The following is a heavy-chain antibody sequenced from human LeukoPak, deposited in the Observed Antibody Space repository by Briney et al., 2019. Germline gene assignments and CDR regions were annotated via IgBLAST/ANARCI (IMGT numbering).Heavy chain of an antibody. D-gene: IGHD6-25*01. CDR2: IYYSGST. CDR3: ARDRAENWFDP. CDR1: GGSLSSYY. V-gene: IGHV4-59*01. J-gene: IGHJ5*02. Sequence: PSETLSLTCTVSGGSLSSYYWSWIRQPPGKGLEWIGYIYYSGSTSYNPSLKSRVTISVDTSKNQFSLKLSSVTAADTAVYYCARDRAENWFDPWGQGTLVTVSS.